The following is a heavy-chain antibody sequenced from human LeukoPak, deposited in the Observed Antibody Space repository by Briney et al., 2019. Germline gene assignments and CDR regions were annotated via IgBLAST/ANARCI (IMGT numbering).Heavy chain of an antibody. CDR2: INHSGST. J-gene: IGHJ5*02. D-gene: IGHD6-19*01. Sequence: PSETLSLTCEVSGASINSNHWWSWVRQPPGKGLEWIGEINHSGSTNYNPSLKSRVTISVDTSKNQFSLKLSSVTAADTAVYYCASSWFAVAGTETNWFDPWGQGTLVTVSS. CDR1: GASINSNHW. V-gene: IGHV4-4*02. CDR3: ASSWFAVAGTETNWFDP.